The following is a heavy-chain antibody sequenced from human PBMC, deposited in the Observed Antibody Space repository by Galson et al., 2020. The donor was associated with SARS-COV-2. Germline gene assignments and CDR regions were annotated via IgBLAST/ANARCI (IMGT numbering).Heavy chain of an antibody. CDR3: AKPKGGSQNWYFDL. D-gene: IGHD1-26*01. Sequence: GGSLRLSCAASGFTFSGYVMSWVRQAPGKGLEWVSTINDSGGRTDYADSVKGRFTISRDNSKNTLYLQMNSLRAEDTAVYYCAKPKGGSQNWYFDLWGRGTLVTVSS. CDR1: GFTFSGYV. J-gene: IGHJ2*01. CDR2: INDSGGRT. V-gene: IGHV3-23*01.